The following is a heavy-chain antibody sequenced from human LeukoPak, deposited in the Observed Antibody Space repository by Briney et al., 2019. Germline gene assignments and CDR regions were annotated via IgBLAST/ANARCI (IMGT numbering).Heavy chain of an antibody. J-gene: IGHJ4*02. Sequence: TSETLSLTCTVSGGSISSYYWGWIRQPPGKGLEWIGYIYYSGSTNYNPSLKSRVTISVDTSKNQFSLKLSSVTAADTAVYYCARGIYSSGFPFGYWGQGTLVTVSS. CDR1: GGSISSYY. CDR2: IYYSGST. CDR3: ARGIYSSGFPFGY. V-gene: IGHV4-59*01. D-gene: IGHD6-19*01.